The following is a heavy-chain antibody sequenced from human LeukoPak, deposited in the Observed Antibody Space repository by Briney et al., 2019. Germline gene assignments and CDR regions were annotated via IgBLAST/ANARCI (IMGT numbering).Heavy chain of an antibody. CDR3: ARDLRPYSGYDNLAFDI. J-gene: IGHJ3*02. CDR1: GFTFSSYS. D-gene: IGHD5-12*01. Sequence: KPGGSLRLSCAASGFTFSSYSMNWVRQAPGKGLEWVSFISTSSSYIYYADSVKGRFTISRDNAKNSLYLQMNSLRAEDTAVYYCARDLRPYSGYDNLAFDIWGQGTRVTVSS. V-gene: IGHV3-21*01. CDR2: ISTSSSYI.